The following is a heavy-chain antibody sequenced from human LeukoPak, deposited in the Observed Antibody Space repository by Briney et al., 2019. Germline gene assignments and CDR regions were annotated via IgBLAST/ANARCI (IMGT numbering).Heavy chain of an antibody. CDR1: GGSISSGSYY. CDR2: VYPSGNT. CDR3: ARGVGSTSSNWFDP. Sequence: SSGTLSLTCTVSGGSISSGSYYWSWLRQPAGKGLEWIGRVYPSGNTNYNPSLKNRVTISVDTSKNQFSLKLNSVTAADTAVYYCARGVGSTSSNWFDPWGQGTLVTVSS. J-gene: IGHJ5*02. V-gene: IGHV4-61*02. D-gene: IGHD2/OR15-2a*01.